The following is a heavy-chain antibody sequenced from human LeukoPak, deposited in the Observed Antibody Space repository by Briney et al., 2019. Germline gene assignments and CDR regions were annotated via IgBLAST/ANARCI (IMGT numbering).Heavy chain of an antibody. Sequence: GGSLRLSCAASGFTFDDYAMHWVRQAPGKGLEWVSGISWNSGSMGYADSVRGRFTISRDNAKNSLYLQMNSLRAEDTALYYCAKDGYCSGGSCHIADYYGMDVWGQGTTVTVSS. CDR1: GFTFDDYA. V-gene: IGHV3-9*01. D-gene: IGHD2-15*01. CDR2: ISWNSGSM. CDR3: AKDGYCSGGSCHIADYYGMDV. J-gene: IGHJ6*02.